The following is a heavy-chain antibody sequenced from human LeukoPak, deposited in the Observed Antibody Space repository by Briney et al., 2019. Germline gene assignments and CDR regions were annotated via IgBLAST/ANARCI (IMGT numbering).Heavy chain of an antibody. V-gene: IGHV3-20*04. CDR3: VKDSNYDFWSGYYKGFDN. CDR2: ISWDGGRT. Sequence: PGGSLRLSCAASGFTSGFTFDDYGMNWVRQVPGKGLEWVSGISWDGGRTGYADSVQGRFTISRDNSRNSLHLQMNSLRVEDTAFYYCVKDSNYDFWSGYYKGFDNWGQGTLVTVSS. CDR1: GFTSGFTFDDYG. D-gene: IGHD3-3*01. J-gene: IGHJ4*02.